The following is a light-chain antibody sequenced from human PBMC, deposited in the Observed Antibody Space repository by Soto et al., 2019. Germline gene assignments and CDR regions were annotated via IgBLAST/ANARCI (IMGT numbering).Light chain of an antibody. V-gene: IGKV3-20*01. CDR1: QSISSSY. J-gene: IGKJ1*01. Sequence: EIVLTQSPGTLSLSPGERATLSCRASQSISSSYLAWYQQKPGQAPRLLIYGASSRATGIPDRFSGSGSGTDFTLTISRLEPEDFAVYYCQQYGRTFGQGTKVEFK. CDR2: GAS. CDR3: QQYGRT.